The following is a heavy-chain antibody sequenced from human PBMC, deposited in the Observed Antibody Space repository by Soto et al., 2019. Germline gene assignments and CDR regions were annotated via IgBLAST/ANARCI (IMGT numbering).Heavy chain of an antibody. CDR3: AREGYDYASGQVGS. Sequence: EVQLVESGGGLVQPGGSLRLSCAASGFSFSSNWMHWVRQAPGKGLVWVSRINSDGSSAAYADSVKGRFTISRDNAKNTLFLQMNSLRAEDTAVYYCAREGYDYASGQVGSWGQGTLVTGSS. J-gene: IGHJ4*02. CDR1: GFSFSSNW. D-gene: IGHD5-12*01. V-gene: IGHV3-74*01. CDR2: INSDGSSA.